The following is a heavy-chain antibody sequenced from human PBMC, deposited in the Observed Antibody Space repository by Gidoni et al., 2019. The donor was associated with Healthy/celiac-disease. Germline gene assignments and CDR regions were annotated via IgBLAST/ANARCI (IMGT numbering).Heavy chain of an antibody. CDR2: ISSSSSTI. D-gene: IGHD3-10*01. Sequence: EVQLVESGGGLVQPGWSLRLSCAASGFPFRIDSMNWVRQAPGKGLELVSYISSSSSTIYYADSVKGRFTISRDNAKNSLYLQMNSLRAEDTAVYYCARRPMVQEVEGNDAFDIWGQGTMVTVSS. V-gene: IGHV3-48*01. CDR1: GFPFRIDS. CDR3: ARRPMVQEVEGNDAFDI. J-gene: IGHJ3*02.